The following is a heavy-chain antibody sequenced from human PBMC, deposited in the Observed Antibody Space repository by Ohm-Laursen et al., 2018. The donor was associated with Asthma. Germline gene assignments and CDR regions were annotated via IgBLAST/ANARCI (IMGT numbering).Heavy chain of an antibody. V-gene: IGHV4-59*06. Sequence: SDTLSLTWPVSGGSISSYYWSWIRQPPGKGLEWIGYIYYSGSTYYNPSLKSRVTISVDTSKNQFSLKLSSVTAADTAVYYCARGALYCSSTSCYADWFDPWGQGTLVTVSS. CDR2: IYYSGST. D-gene: IGHD2-2*01. J-gene: IGHJ5*02. CDR1: GGSISSYY. CDR3: ARGALYCSSTSCYADWFDP.